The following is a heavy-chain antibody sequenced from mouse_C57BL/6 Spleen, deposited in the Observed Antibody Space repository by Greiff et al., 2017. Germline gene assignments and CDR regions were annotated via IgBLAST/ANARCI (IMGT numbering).Heavy chain of an antibody. V-gene: IGHV1-64*01. CDR2: IHPNSGST. CDR1: GYTFTSYW. CDR3: ARDYSNYGGAWFAY. Sequence: VQLQQPGAELVKPGASVKLSCKASGYTFTSYWMHWVKQRPGQGLEWIGMIHPNSGSTNYNEKFKSKATLTVDKSSSTAYMQLSSLTSEDSAVYYCARDYSNYGGAWFAYWGQGTLVTVSA. D-gene: IGHD2-5*01. J-gene: IGHJ3*01.